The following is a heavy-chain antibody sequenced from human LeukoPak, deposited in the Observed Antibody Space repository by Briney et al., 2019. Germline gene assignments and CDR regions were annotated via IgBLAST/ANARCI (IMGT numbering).Heavy chain of an antibody. V-gene: IGHV4-31*03. Sequence: PSETLSLTCTVSGGSINSGGYYWSWIRQHPGKGLEWIGYIYYSGSTYSNPPLKSRLTISVDTSKNQFSLKLSSVTAADTAVYYCARDRDGYNGLDYWGQGTLVTVSS. D-gene: IGHD5-24*01. CDR3: ARDRDGYNGLDY. CDR2: IYYSGST. CDR1: GGSINSGGYY. J-gene: IGHJ4*02.